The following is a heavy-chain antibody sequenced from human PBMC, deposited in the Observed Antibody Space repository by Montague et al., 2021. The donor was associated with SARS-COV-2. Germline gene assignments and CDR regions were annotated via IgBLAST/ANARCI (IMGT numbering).Heavy chain of an antibody. CDR1: DGSFSDFY. V-gene: IGHV4-34*01. Sequence: SETLSLTCAVFDGSFSDFYWSWIRQPPGKGLEWIGEINHSGTTYXXPSLKSRVTISVDTSKNQFFLKLNSVTAADAAVYYCASGDDNGSGYLDVWGKGTTVTVSS. CDR3: ASGDDNGSGYLDV. J-gene: IGHJ6*03. D-gene: IGHD1-26*01. CDR2: INHSGTT.